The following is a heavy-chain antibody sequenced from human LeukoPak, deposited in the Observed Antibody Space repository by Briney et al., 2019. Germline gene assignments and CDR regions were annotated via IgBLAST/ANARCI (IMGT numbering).Heavy chain of an antibody. CDR3: ASGTYDYVWGSLDY. CDR2: ISDSGGNT. J-gene: IGHJ4*02. V-gene: IGHV3-23*01. CDR1: GFTFNSYA. Sequence: PGGSLRLSCAASGFTFNSYAMSWVRQAPWERLQWVSGISDSGGNTYYADSVRGRFTISRDNSKNTLYLQMNSLRAEDTAVYYCASGTYDYVWGSLDYWGQGTLVTVSS. D-gene: IGHD3-16*01.